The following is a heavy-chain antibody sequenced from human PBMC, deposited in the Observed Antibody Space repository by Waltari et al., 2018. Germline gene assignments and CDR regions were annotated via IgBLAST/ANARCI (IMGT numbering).Heavy chain of an antibody. V-gene: IGHV4-34*01. CDR3: ARAVHGFWSGYHRGYGMDV. CDR1: GASLRGYS. D-gene: IGHD3-3*01. Sequence: QVQLQQWGAGRLKPSETLSLPCDVYGASLRGYSWSWIRQPPGKRLEWIGEINHSGSTNYNPSLKSRVTISVDTSKNQFSLKLSSVTAADTAVYYCARAVHGFWSGYHRGYGMDVWGQGTTVTVSS. J-gene: IGHJ6*02. CDR2: INHSGST.